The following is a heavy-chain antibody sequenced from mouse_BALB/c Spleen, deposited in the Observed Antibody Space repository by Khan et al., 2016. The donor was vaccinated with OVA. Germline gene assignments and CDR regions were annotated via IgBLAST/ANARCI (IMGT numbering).Heavy chain of an antibody. Sequence: QVRLQQSGAELVKPGASVKLSCKASGYTFTEYIIYWVKQRSGQGLEWIVWFYPGSGFIKYNEKFKDKATLTADKSSSTVNMELSRLTSEDSTVYFCARHEDRNDGYYDYAMDYWSQGTSVTVSS. J-gene: IGHJ4*01. CDR3: ARHEDRNDGYYDYAMDY. CDR2: FYPGSGFI. V-gene: IGHV1-62-2*01. CDR1: GYTFTEYI. D-gene: IGHD2-3*01.